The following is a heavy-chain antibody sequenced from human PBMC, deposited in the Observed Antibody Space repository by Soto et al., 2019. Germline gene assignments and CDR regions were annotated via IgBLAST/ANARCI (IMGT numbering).Heavy chain of an antibody. D-gene: IGHD1-26*01. CDR2: IRQDESEK. J-gene: IGHJ4*02. V-gene: IGHV3-7*03. CDR3: TNDKFSGSYYVRGLTYYFEY. Sequence: VRSHRLSWAVAGLTFSDYGMSWVRKAPGEGLEWVANIRQDESEKNYADSVKGRFTISRDNAKSSVYLQMNSLRAEDTAVYYCTNDKFSGSYYVRGLTYYFEYWGQGLLVTVS. CDR1: GLTFSDYG.